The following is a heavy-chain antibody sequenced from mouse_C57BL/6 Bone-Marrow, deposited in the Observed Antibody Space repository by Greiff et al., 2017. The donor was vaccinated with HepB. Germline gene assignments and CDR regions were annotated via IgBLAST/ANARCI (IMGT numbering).Heavy chain of an antibody. CDR3: ARVDDYDVDY. D-gene: IGHD2-4*01. CDR1: GYAFTNYL. J-gene: IGHJ2*01. V-gene: IGHV1-54*01. Sequence: VKLQQSGAELVRPGTSVKVSCKASGYAFTNYLIEWVKQRPGQGLEWIGVINPGSGGTNYNEKFKGKATLTADKSSSTAYMQLSSLTSEDSAVYFCARVDDYDVDYWGQGTTLTVSS. CDR2: INPGSGGT.